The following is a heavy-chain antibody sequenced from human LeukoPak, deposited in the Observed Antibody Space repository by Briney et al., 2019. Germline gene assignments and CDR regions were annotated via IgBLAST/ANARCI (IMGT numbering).Heavy chain of an antibody. CDR3: AKVGVGWVAFEF. CDR1: GFTFSNNA. CDR2: ISDSGGAT. Sequence: GGSLRLSCVASGFTFSNNAMTWVRQAPGKGLEWVSGISDSGGATYYAGSVKGRFTISRDNSKKTLYLQMNSLRAEDTAVYYCAKVGVGWVAFEFWGQGTLVTVSS. J-gene: IGHJ4*02. V-gene: IGHV3-23*01. D-gene: IGHD3-16*01.